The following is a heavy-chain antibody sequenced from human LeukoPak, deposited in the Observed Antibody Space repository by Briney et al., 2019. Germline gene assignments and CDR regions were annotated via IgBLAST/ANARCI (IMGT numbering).Heavy chain of an antibody. CDR3: ARDMYYYDSSGYYYDLDAFDI. Sequence: SVKVSCKASGGTFSSYAISLVRQAPGQGLEWMGRIIPILGIANYAQKFQGRVTITADKSTSTAYMELSSLRSEDTAVYYCARDMYYYDSSGYYYDLDAFDIWGQGTMVTVSS. V-gene: IGHV1-69*04. CDR2: IIPILGIA. D-gene: IGHD3-22*01. J-gene: IGHJ3*02. CDR1: GGTFSSYA.